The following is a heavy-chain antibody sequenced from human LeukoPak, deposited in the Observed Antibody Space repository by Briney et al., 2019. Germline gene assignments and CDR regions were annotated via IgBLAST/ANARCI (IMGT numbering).Heavy chain of an antibody. Sequence: GGSLRLSCAASGFTFSRYALIWVRQAPGKGLEWVSAIRAGGGTTFYADSVKGRLTVSRDNSRDTLYLQMNSLRVEDTAVYYCARDPNGDYVGAFDFWGQGTMVTVSS. V-gene: IGHV3-23*01. CDR1: GFTFSRYA. D-gene: IGHD4-17*01. CDR3: ARDPNGDYVGAFDF. J-gene: IGHJ3*01. CDR2: IRAGGGTT.